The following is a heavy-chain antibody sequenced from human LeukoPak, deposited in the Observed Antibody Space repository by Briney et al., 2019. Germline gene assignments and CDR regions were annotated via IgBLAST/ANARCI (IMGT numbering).Heavy chain of an antibody. CDR1: GGSIISYY. J-gene: IGHJ4*02. V-gene: IGHV4-59*01. Sequence: SETLSLTCTFSGGSIISYYWNWIRQPPGKGLEWIGYIYYSGSTNYNPPLKSGVTISVDTSKNQFSLKLSSVTAADTAVYYCARGADSSGYYSIFYFDYWGQGTLVTVSS. D-gene: IGHD3-22*01. CDR2: IYYSGST. CDR3: ARGADSSGYYSIFYFDY.